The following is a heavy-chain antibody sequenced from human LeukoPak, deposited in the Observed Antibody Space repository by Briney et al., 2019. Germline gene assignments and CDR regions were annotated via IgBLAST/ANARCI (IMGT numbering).Heavy chain of an antibody. D-gene: IGHD2-21*01. Sequence: SVKVSCKASGGTFSSYAISWVRQAPGQGLEWMGGIIPIFGTANYAQKFQGRVTITADESTSTAYMELSSLRSEDTAVYYCARDQIAGDRVQDYWGQGTLVTVSS. CDR2: IIPIFGTA. J-gene: IGHJ4*02. CDR3: ARDQIAGDRVQDY. CDR1: GGTFSSYA. V-gene: IGHV1-69*01.